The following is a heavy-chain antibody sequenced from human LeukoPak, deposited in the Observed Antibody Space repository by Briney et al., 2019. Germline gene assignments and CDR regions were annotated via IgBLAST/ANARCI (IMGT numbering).Heavy chain of an antibody. CDR1: GFTFKSYA. V-gene: IGHV3-64*04. Sequence: GGSLRLSCSASGFTFKSYAMHWVRQAPGKGLEYVSSINTNGANTYYADSVKGRFTISRDNSRNTVYAQMNSLTPEDTAVYYCARGFRYYYDSSGPFFDLWGRGTLVTVSS. CDR3: ARGFRYYYDSSGPFFDL. J-gene: IGHJ2*01. D-gene: IGHD3-22*01. CDR2: INTNGANT.